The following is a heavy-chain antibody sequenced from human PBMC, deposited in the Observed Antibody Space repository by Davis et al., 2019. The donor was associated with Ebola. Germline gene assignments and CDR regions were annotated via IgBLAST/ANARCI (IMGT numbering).Heavy chain of an antibody. CDR3: ARGHNYAHEY. CDR2: VILKSGAT. V-gene: IGHV1-2*06. Sequence: ASVTVSCKASGYTFTDYNIHWMRQAPGQGLEWLGRVILKSGATNYAQKFQGRVTMTRDTSISTVYMELSSLSYDDTADYYCARGHNYAHEYWGQGTLVTVSS. J-gene: IGHJ4*02. D-gene: IGHD4-11*01. CDR1: GYTFTDYN.